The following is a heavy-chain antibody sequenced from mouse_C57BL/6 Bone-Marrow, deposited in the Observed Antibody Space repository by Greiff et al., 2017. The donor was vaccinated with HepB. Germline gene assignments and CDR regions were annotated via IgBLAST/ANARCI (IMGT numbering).Heavy chain of an antibody. J-gene: IGHJ4*01. CDR1: GFSFNTYA. D-gene: IGHD2-1*01. Sequence: EVKVVESGGGLVQPKGSLKLSCAASGFSFNTYAMNWVRQAPGKGLEWVARIRSKSNNYATYYADSVKDRFTISRDDSESMLYLQMNNLKTEDTAMYYCVRHSHLLWSNYYAMDYWGQGTSVTVSS. V-gene: IGHV10-1*01. CDR3: VRHSHLLWSNYYAMDY. CDR2: IRSKSNNYAT.